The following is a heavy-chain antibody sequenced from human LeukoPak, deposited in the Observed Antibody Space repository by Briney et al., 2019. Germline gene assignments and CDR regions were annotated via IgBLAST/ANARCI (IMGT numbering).Heavy chain of an antibody. CDR2: ISASGDTT. D-gene: IGHD3-10*01. V-gene: IGHV3-23*01. Sequence: GGSLRLSCAVSGFTFSTYVMSWVRQTPGKGLEWVSTISASGDTTDYADSVKGRFTISRENSQNTLYLQMSSLRADDTAVYYCAKVGEYYGAGASFDYWGQGTLVTVSS. CDR1: GFTFSTYV. J-gene: IGHJ4*02. CDR3: AKVGEYYGAGASFDY.